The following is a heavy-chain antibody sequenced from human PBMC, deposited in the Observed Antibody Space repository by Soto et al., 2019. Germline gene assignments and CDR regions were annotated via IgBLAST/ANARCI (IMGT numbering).Heavy chain of an antibody. CDR1: EFTFSDYY. V-gene: IGHV3-11*01. D-gene: IGHD2-8*02. CDR3: ARGPDSVAMPGAEGAFDI. CDR2: ISNTGNTI. Sequence: QVQLVESGGGFVKPGGSLRLSCAASEFTFSDYYMSWIRQAPGKGLEWVSYISNTGNTILYADSVKGRFTISRDNARNSLYLQISSLRFEDTAVYYCARGPDSVAMPGAEGAFDIWGQGTMVTVSS. J-gene: IGHJ3*02.